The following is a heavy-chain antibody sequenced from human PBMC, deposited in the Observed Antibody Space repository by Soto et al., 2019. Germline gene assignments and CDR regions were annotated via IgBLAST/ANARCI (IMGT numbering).Heavy chain of an antibody. CDR3: ARDVAAANN. V-gene: IGHV1-18*01. CDR1: GYTFSSYG. Sequence: ASVKVSCKASGYTFSSYGISWVRQAPGQGLEWMGWISAYDGNTNYAQKLQGRVTLTTDTSTSTAYMELSSLRSEDTAVYYCARDVAAANNGGRGTLVTVSS. CDR2: ISAYDGNT. D-gene: IGHD6-25*01. J-gene: IGHJ4*02.